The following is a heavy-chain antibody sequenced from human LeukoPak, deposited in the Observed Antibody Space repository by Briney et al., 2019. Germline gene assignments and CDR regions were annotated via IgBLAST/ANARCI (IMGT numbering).Heavy chain of an antibody. V-gene: IGHV3-21*01. CDR2: ISSSSSYI. D-gene: IGHD3-3*01. CDR3: ARSYWTYYDFWSGYYTGLVIDY. CDR1: GFTFSSYS. J-gene: IGHJ4*02. Sequence: GGSLRLSCAASGFTFSSYSMNWVRQATGKGLEWVSSISSSSSYIYYADSVKGRFTISRDNAKNSLYLQMNSLRAEDTAVYYCARSYWTYYDFWSGYYTGLVIDYWGQGTLVTVSS.